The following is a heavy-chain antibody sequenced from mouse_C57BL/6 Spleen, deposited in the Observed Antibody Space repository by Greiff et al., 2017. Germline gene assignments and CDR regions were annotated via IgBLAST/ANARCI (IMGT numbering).Heavy chain of an antibody. CDR2: IDPETGGT. Sequence: QVHVKQSGAELVRPGASVTLSCKASGYTFTDYEMHWVKQTPVHGLEWIGAIDPETGGTAYNQKFKGKAILTADKSSSTAYMELRSLTSEDSAVYYCTADYDDFDYWGQGTTLTVSS. D-gene: IGHD2-4*01. CDR3: TADYDDFDY. J-gene: IGHJ2*01. CDR1: GYTFTDYE. V-gene: IGHV1-15*01.